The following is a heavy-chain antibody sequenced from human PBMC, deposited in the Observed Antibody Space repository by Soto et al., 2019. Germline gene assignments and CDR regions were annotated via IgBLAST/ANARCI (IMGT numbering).Heavy chain of an antibody. CDR3: TRGGTRTTYWGLFDS. D-gene: IGHD7-27*01. Sequence: EVKVVESGGGLVQPGGSLRLSCAASGFTFSDNWMHWVRQPPGKGPVWVSRISGDASSTSYADSVKGRFTISRDSAKDTGYLQRDSLRVEDTAVYYCTRGGTRTTYWGLFDSWGQGTLVTVSS. V-gene: IGHV3-74*01. CDR2: ISGDASST. CDR1: GFTFSDNW. J-gene: IGHJ4*02.